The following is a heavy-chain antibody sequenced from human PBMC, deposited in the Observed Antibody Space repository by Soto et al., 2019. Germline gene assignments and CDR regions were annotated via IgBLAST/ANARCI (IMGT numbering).Heavy chain of an antibody. CDR1: GGSFSSYA. Sequence: ASVKVSCKGPGGSFSSYAISWVRQAPGQGLEWMGGIIPIFGTANYAQKFQGRVTITADESTSTAYMELSSLRSEDTAVYYCARSWGGSYDFWSGYFDYWGQGTLVTVSS. CDR3: ARSWGGSYDFWSGYFDY. V-gene: IGHV1-69*13. CDR2: IIPIFGTA. D-gene: IGHD3-3*01. J-gene: IGHJ4*02.